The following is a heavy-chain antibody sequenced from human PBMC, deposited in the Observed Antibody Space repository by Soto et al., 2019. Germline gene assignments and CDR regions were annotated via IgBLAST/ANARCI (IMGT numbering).Heavy chain of an antibody. J-gene: IGHJ6*03. CDR1: GFTFSSYA. D-gene: IGHD6-25*01. CDR3: AKDAPLAAAGMDYYYYMDV. CDR2: ISGSGGST. Sequence: EVQLLESGGGLVQPGGSLRLSCEASGFTFSSYAMSWVRQAQGKGLEWASAISGSGGSTYYADSVKGRFTISRDNSKNTLYLQMNSLRAEDTAVYYCAKDAPLAAAGMDYYYYMDVWCKGTTVTVSS. V-gene: IGHV3-23*01.